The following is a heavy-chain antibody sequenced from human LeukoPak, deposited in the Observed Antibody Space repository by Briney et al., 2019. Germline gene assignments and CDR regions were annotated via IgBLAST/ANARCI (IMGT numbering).Heavy chain of an antibody. D-gene: IGHD4-17*01. CDR2: FFHSGTT. Sequence: SETLSLTCAVSGGSMESLHWWSWVRQHPGKGPEWIGEFFHSGTTNDNPSLKSRVTMSADRSKNQFSLKLSSVTAADTAIYYCARAVGDYLRYGGYFFDSWGQGILVVVSS. V-gene: IGHV4-4*02. J-gene: IGHJ4*02. CDR1: GGSMESLHW. CDR3: ARAVGDYLRYGGYFFDS.